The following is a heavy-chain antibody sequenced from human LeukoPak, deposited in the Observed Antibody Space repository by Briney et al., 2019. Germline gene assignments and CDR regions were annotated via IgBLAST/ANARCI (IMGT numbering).Heavy chain of an antibody. J-gene: IGHJ3*02. CDR3: AKFPRRYWGSLSGSLGFDAFDI. V-gene: IGHV3-30*18. CDR2: ISYDGSNK. CDR1: GFTFSSYG. D-gene: IGHD7-27*01. Sequence: GGSLRLSCAASGFTFSSYGMHWVRQAPGKGLEWVAVISYDGSNKYYADSVKGRFTISRDNSKNTLYLQMNSLRAEDTAVYYCAKFPRRYWGSLSGSLGFDAFDIWGQGTMVTVSS.